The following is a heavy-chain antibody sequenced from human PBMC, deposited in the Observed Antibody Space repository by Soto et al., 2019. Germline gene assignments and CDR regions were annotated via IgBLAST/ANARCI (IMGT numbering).Heavy chain of an antibody. CDR1: GFTFSSYG. CDR2: ISYDGINK. CDR3: ARETDGMDV. V-gene: IGHV3-30*03. Sequence: PGGSLRLSCAASGFTFSSYGMHWVRQAPGKGLEWVAVISYDGINKYNADSVKGRFTISRDASKKTVYLQMNSLTTEDTAVYFCARETDGMDVWGQGTTVTVS. J-gene: IGHJ6*02.